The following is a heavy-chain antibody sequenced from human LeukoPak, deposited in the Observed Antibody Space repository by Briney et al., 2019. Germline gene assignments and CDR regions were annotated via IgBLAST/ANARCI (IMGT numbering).Heavy chain of an antibody. Sequence: GGSLRLSCAASGFTFSSYAMSWVRQAPGKGLEWVANIRQDGSEKYYVDSVKGRFTISRDNAKNSLYLQMNSLRAEDTAVYYCARTSGPLDYFDYWGQGTLVTVSS. CDR3: ARTSGPLDYFDY. J-gene: IGHJ4*02. CDR2: IRQDGSEK. CDR1: GFTFSSYA. V-gene: IGHV3-7*01.